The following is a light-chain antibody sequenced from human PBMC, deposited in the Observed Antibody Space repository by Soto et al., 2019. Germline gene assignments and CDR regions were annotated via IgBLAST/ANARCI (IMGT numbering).Light chain of an antibody. Sequence: EIVMTQSPGTLSLSPGETATLSCRASQSVSSNYVAWFHQKPGQAPRLLIYGASSRATGIPDRFSGSGSGPEYTLTITRLEPEDFAVYSCQQYGFSPISFGQGTRLEI. V-gene: IGKV3-20*01. J-gene: IGKJ5*01. CDR1: QSVSSNY. CDR3: QQYGFSPIS. CDR2: GAS.